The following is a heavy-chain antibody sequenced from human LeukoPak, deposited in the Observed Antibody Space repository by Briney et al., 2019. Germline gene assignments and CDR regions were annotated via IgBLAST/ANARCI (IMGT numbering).Heavy chain of an antibody. CDR2: INPNSGDT. J-gene: IGHJ4*02. Sequence: ASVKVSCKASGYTFTDYYMHWVRQAPGQGLEWVGWINPNSGDTKYAKRFQGRVTMTRDTSISAAYMELTRLTADDTAVYYCARDGDLDWLPSGFWGKGTLVTVSS. CDR3: ARDGDLDWLPSGF. V-gene: IGHV1-2*02. D-gene: IGHD3-9*01. CDR1: GYTFTDYY.